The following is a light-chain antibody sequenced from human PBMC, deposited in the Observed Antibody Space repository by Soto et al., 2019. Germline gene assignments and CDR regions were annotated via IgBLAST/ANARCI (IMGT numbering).Light chain of an antibody. CDR1: QGISSY. V-gene: IGKV1-9*01. J-gene: IGKJ5*01. CDR2: GAS. CDR3: QQLDSYPIT. Sequence: DIQLTQSPSFLSASVGDRVTITCRASQGISSYLAWYQQRPGKAPNLLISGASTLQSGVPSRFSGSGSGTEFTLTISSLQPEDFATYYCQQLDSYPITFGQGTRLEIK.